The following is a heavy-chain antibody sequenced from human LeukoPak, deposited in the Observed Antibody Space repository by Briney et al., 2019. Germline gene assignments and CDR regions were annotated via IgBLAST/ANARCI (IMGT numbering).Heavy chain of an antibody. Sequence: GGSLRLSCAASGFTFSSYEMNWVRQAPGKGLEWVSYISSSGSTIYYADSVKGRFTISRDNAKNSLYLQMNSLRAEDTAVYYCAREAAGTGYYYYMDVWGKGTTVTISS. D-gene: IGHD6-13*01. CDR3: AREAAGTGYYYYMDV. CDR1: GFTFSSYE. V-gene: IGHV3-48*03. J-gene: IGHJ6*03. CDR2: ISSSGSTI.